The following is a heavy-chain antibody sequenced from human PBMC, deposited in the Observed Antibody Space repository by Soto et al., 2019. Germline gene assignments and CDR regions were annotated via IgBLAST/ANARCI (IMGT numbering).Heavy chain of an antibody. Sequence: ESGGGLVHPGGSLRLSCSASGFTFSRYEMNWVRQGPGRGLEWISYISPSDSAAYYADSVKGRFTISRDNAKNTLILQMNSLRAEDTAVYYCARTLKNQLPPYYYAMDXWXXGXTVTVSS. CDR1: GFTFSRYE. V-gene: IGHV3-48*03. J-gene: IGHJ6*04. CDR2: ISPSDSAA. D-gene: IGHD1-1*01. CDR3: ARTLKNQLPPYYYAMDX.